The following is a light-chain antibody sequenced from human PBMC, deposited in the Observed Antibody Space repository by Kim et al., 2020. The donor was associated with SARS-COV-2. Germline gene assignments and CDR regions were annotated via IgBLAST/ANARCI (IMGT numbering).Light chain of an antibody. Sequence: APGKTARITCGEDNIGGRSVNWYQQKAGQAPVLVIYYDTDRPSGIPDRVSGTSYGTAATLTISRVEAGDEADYYCQVWDGTSDQIIFGGGTQLTVL. J-gene: IGLJ2*01. CDR3: QVWDGTSDQII. CDR1: NIGGRS. CDR2: YDT. V-gene: IGLV3-21*04.